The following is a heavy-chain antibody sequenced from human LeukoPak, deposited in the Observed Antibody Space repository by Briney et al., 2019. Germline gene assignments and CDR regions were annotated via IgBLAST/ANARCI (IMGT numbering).Heavy chain of an antibody. CDR3: ARGGARVNLIGYYFDY. J-gene: IGHJ4*02. CDR2: INHSGST. V-gene: IGHV4-34*01. Sequence: SETLSLTCAVYGGSFSGYYWSWIRQPPGKGVEWSGEINHSGSTNYNPSLKSRVTISVDTSKNQFSLKLSPVTAADTAVYYCARGGARVNLIGYYFDYWGQGTLVTVSS. D-gene: IGHD3-22*01. CDR1: GGSFSGYY.